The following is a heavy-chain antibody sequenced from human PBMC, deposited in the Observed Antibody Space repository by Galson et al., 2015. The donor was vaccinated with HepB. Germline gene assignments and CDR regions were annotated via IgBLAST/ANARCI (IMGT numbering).Heavy chain of an antibody. Sequence: SVKVSCKASGYTFTSYGISWVRQAPGQGLEWMGGIIPIFGTANYAQKFQGRVTITADESTSTAYMELSSLRSEDTAVYYCASLPDIVAVPAAISGWGQGTLVTVSS. J-gene: IGHJ4*02. CDR3: ASLPDIVAVPAAISG. V-gene: IGHV1-69*13. CDR2: IIPIFGTA. D-gene: IGHD2-2*02. CDR1: GYTFTSYG.